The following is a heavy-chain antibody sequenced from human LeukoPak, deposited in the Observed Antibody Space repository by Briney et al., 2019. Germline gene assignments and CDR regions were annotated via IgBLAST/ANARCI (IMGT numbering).Heavy chain of an antibody. CDR2: MYSGGST. D-gene: IGHD3-16*01. CDR1: GFTVTSNY. Sequence: GGSLRLSCAASGFTVTSNYMSWVRQAPGKGLEWVSVMYSGGSTYYADSVKGRFTISRDNSKNTLYLQMNSLRAEDTAVYCCARESAEGDGGLYGMDVWGQGTTVTVSS. J-gene: IGHJ6*02. V-gene: IGHV3-53*01. CDR3: ARESAEGDGGLYGMDV.